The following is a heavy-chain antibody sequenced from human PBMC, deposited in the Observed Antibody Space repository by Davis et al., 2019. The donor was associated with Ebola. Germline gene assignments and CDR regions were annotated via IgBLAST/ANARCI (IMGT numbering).Heavy chain of an antibody. Sequence: GESLKISCAASGFTFSSYGMHWVRQAPGKGLEWISFITSSSNTIYYADSVKGRFTISRDNAKGSLYLQMNSLSDEDTAVYYCVTPFSSSPSHWGQGTLVTVSS. V-gene: IGHV3-48*02. CDR1: GFTFSSYG. CDR2: ITSSSNTI. CDR3: VTPFSSSPSH. J-gene: IGHJ4*02. D-gene: IGHD6-6*01.